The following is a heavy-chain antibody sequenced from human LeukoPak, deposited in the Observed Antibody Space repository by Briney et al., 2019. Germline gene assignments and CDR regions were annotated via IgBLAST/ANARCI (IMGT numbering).Heavy chain of an antibody. J-gene: IGHJ4*02. CDR3: ARDIAAADDY. Sequence: ASVKVSCKASGYTFTSYDINWVRQATGQGLEWMGWMNPNSGNTGYAQKLQGRVTMTTDTSTSTAYMELRSLRSDDTAVYYCARDIAAADDYWGQGTLVTVSS. D-gene: IGHD6-13*01. CDR1: GYTFTSYD. CDR2: MNPNSGNT. V-gene: IGHV1-8*01.